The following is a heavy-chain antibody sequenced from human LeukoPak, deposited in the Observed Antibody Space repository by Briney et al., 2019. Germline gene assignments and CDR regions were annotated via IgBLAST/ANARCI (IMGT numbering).Heavy chain of an antibody. CDR1: GFTFSSYS. V-gene: IGHV3-23*01. D-gene: IGHD1-26*01. CDR2: FSASGGST. CDR3: AKGNSGSYLMHFDY. J-gene: IGHJ4*02. Sequence: PGGSLRLSCAASGFTFSSYSMNWVRQAPGKGLEWVSGFSASGGSTYYADSVKGRFTISRDNSKNTLYLQMNSLRAEDTAVYYCAKGNSGSYLMHFDYWGQGTLVTVSS.